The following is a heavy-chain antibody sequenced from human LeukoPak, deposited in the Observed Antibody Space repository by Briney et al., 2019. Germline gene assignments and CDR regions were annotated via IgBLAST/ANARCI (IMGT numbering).Heavy chain of an antibody. CDR3: ARGSGSYYNNWFDP. D-gene: IGHD3-10*01. Sequence: SETLSLTCAVYGGSFSGYYWSWIRQPPGKGLEWIGYIYYSGSTNYNPSLKSRVTISVDTSKNQFSLKLSSVTAADTAVYYCARGSGSYYNNWFDPWGQGTLVTVSS. J-gene: IGHJ5*02. V-gene: IGHV4-59*01. CDR1: GGSFSGYY. CDR2: IYYSGST.